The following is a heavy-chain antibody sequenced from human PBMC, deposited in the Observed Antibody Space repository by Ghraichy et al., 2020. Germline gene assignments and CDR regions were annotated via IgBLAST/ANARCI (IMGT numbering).Heavy chain of an antibody. CDR3: ARDYSSWSRDY. CDR1: GFTFSSAG. Sequence: GESLNISCAASGFTFSSAGMTWVRQAPGKGLEWVSTITYNAAGAFYADSVKGRFAISRDNSKNTVHLQMNSLRAEDTAVYYCARDYSSWSRDYWGQGTLVTVSS. J-gene: IGHJ4*02. V-gene: IGHV3-23*01. D-gene: IGHD1-26*01. CDR2: ITYNAAGA.